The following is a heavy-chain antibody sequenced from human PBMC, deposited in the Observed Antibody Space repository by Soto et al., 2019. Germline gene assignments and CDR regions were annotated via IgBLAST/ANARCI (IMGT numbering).Heavy chain of an antibody. CDR1: GGSISSYY. V-gene: IGHV4-59*01. D-gene: IGHD3-10*01. J-gene: IGHJ3*01. CDR2: IYYSGST. CDR3: ARVWGGAFDF. Sequence: ETLSLTCTVSGGSISSYYWSWIRQPPGKGLEWIGYIYYSGSTNYNPSLKSRVTISVDTSKNQFSLKLSSVTAADTAVYYCARVWGGAFDFWGQGTMVTVSS.